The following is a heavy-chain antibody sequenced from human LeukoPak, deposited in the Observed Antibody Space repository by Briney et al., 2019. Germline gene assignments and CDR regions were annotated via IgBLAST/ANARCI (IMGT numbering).Heavy chain of an antibody. Sequence: SETLSLTCTVSGGSISSSSYYWGWIRQPPGKGLEWIGSIYYSGRTYYNPSLKSRVTISVDKSKNQFSLKLSSVTAADTAVYYCARGRRDGYNWPLNWFDPWGQGTLVTVSS. CDR2: IYYSGRT. J-gene: IGHJ5*02. V-gene: IGHV4-39*07. D-gene: IGHD5-24*01. CDR1: GGSISSSSYY. CDR3: ARGRRDGYNWPLNWFDP.